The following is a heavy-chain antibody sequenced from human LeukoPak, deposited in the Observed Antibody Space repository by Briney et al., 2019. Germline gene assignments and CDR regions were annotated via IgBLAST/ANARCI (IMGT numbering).Heavy chain of an antibody. CDR1: GFTFSSYS. V-gene: IGHV3-21*01. Sequence: GGSLRLSCAASGFTFSSYSMNWVRQAPGKGPEWVSSISSSSSYIYYADSVKGRFTISRDNAKNSLYLQMNSLRAEDTAVYYCARGYYGSGSYRCPIDYWGQGTLVTVSS. CDR2: ISSSSSYI. J-gene: IGHJ4*02. CDR3: ARGYYGSGSYRCPIDY. D-gene: IGHD3-10*01.